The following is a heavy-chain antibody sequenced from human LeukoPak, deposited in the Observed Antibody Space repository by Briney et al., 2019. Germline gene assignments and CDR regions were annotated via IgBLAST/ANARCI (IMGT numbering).Heavy chain of an antibody. Sequence: GASLKISCEGSGSIFTSYWIGWVRQLPGKGLEWMGIIYPGDSDTRYSPSLQSQVTISADKSISTAYLQWSSLKASDTAMYYCARLYGSGSYYNPLGYWGQGTLVTVSS. J-gene: IGHJ4*02. D-gene: IGHD3-10*01. V-gene: IGHV5-51*01. CDR3: ARLYGSGSYYNPLGY. CDR2: IYPGDSDT. CDR1: GSIFTSYW.